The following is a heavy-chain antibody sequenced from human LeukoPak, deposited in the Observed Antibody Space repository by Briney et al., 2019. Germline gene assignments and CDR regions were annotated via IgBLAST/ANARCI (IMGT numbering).Heavy chain of an antibody. CDR2: MNPNSGNT. V-gene: IGHV1-8*01. CDR3: ARGRGYCSGGSCSFDY. J-gene: IGHJ4*02. Sequence: ASVKVSCKASGYTFTSYDTNWVRQATGQGLEWMGWMNPNSGNTGYAQKFQGRVTMTRNTSISTAYMELSSLRSEDTAVYYCARGRGYCSGGSCSFDYWGQGTLVTVSS. D-gene: IGHD2-15*01. CDR1: GYTFTSYD.